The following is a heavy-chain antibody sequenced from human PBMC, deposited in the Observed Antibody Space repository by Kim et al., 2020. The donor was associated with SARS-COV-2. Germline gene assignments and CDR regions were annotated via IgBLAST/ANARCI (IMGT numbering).Heavy chain of an antibody. J-gene: IGHJ3*02. CDR3: ARDGRYCTGFNCRGDAFVI. CDR2: IKHDGSDK. Sequence: GGSLRLSCAASGFSFSTYWMTWVRQAPGEGLEWVAKIKHDGSDKYYVDSVKGRFTISRDNAKNSLYLQMNSLRSEDTAVYYCARDGRYCTGFNCRGDAFVIWGQGMVVTVSS. V-gene: IGHV3-7*01. CDR1: GFSFSTYW. D-gene: IGHD2-8*02.